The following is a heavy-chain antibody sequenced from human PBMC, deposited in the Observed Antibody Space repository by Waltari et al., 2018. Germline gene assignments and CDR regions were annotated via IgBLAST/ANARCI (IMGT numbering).Heavy chain of an antibody. J-gene: IGHJ4*02. CDR2: IYYSWGT. CDR1: GGSISSSSYY. CDR3: ARDYMVQGVLDY. Sequence: QLQLQESGPGLVKPSETLSLTCTVSGGSISSSSYYWGWIRQPPGKGLEWIGSIYYSWGTYTNPSLKSRVTISVDTSKNQFALKLSSVTAADTAVYYCARDYMVQGVLDYWGQGTLVTVSS. D-gene: IGHD3-10*01. V-gene: IGHV4-39*07.